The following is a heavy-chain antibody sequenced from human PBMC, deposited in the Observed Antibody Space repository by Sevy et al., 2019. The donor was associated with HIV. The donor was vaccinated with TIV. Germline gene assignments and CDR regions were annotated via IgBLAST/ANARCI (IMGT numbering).Heavy chain of an antibody. D-gene: IGHD3-3*02. CDR3: AKTSALSMSAGYRAIDY. J-gene: IGHJ4*02. V-gene: IGHV3-23*01. CDR1: GFTFSSYA. Sequence: GGSLRLSCAASGFTFSSYAMSWVRQAPGKGLQWVSAISGSGDSTYYADSVKGRFTISRDNYKNTLFLQMNSLRAEDTAVYYCAKTSALSMSAGYRAIDYWGQGTLVTVSS. CDR2: ISGSGDST.